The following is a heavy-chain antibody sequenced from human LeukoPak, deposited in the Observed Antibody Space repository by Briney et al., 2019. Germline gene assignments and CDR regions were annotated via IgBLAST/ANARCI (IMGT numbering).Heavy chain of an antibody. V-gene: IGHV3-15*01. J-gene: IGHJ4*02. CDR3: TLIQGWGSGSYYRDF. D-gene: IGHD3-10*01. CDR1: GFSISNGR. Sequence: GGSLRLSCTASGFSISNGRICWGWLGPGPGLGRVARGKIRSACETIDYAAHVKGRFTISRDDSKHTLYLQMNSLKTEDTAVYYCTLIQGWGSGSYYRDFWGQGTLVTVSS. CDR2: GKIRSACETI.